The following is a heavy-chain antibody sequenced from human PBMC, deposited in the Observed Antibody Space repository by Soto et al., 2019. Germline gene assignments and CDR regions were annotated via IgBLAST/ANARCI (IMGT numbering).Heavy chain of an antibody. D-gene: IGHD2-21*02. CDR1: GFTFSSYW. CDR2: INSDGSST. CDR3: AREGRLVVVTAIDYYYGMDV. V-gene: IGHV3-74*01. J-gene: IGHJ6*02. Sequence: AGGSLRLSCAASGFTFSSYWMHWVRQAPGKGLVWVSRINSDGSSTSYADSVKGRFTISRDNAKNTLYLQMNSLRAEDTAVYYCAREGRLVVVTAIDYYYGMDVWGQGTTVTVSS.